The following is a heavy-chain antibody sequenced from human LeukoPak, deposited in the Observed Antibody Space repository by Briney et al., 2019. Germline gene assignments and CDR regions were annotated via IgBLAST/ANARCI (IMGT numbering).Heavy chain of an antibody. CDR3: ARDKGRGVMLFWFDP. CDR1: GLTFSSYS. V-gene: IGHV3-21*01. Sequence: KPGGSLRLSCAASGLTFSSYSMNSARHPPGKGLEWVSSISSSSSYIYYADSVKGRFTISRDNAKNSLYLQMNSLRAEDTAVYYCARDKGRGVMLFWFDPWGQGTMVTVSS. J-gene: IGHJ5*02. CDR2: ISSSSSYI. D-gene: IGHD3-16*01.